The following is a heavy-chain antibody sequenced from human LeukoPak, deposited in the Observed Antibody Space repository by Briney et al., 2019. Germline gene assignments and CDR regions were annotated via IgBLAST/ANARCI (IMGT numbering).Heavy chain of an antibody. J-gene: IGHJ3*02. D-gene: IGHD2-2*01. V-gene: IGHV1-18*01. Sequence: ASVKVSCKASGYTFSNYGISWVRQAPGQGLEWMGWISTYNGNTAYAQKFQGRVTMTTDTSTTTAYMELRSLKSDDTVVYYCARDWNCSSRSCVDTFDIWGQGTTVTVSS. CDR1: GYTFSNYG. CDR3: ARDWNCSSRSCVDTFDI. CDR2: ISTYNGNT.